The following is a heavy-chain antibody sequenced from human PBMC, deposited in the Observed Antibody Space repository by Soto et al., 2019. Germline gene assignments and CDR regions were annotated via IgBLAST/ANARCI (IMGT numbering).Heavy chain of an antibody. CDR3: ARDQWEIAAAGPGGSGMDV. CDR2: ISSSSSTI. V-gene: IGHV3-48*02. CDR1: GFTFSSYS. D-gene: IGHD6-13*01. Sequence: GGSLRLSCAASGFTFSSYSMNWVRQAPGKGLEGVSYISSSSSTIYYADSVKGRFTISSDNAKNSMYLQMNSLRDEDTAVYYCARDQWEIAAAGPGGSGMDVWGQGTTVTVSS. J-gene: IGHJ6*02.